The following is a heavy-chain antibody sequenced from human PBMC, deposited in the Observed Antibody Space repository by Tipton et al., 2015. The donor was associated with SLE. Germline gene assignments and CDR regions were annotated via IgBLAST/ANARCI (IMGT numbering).Heavy chain of an antibody. D-gene: IGHD5-18*01. CDR2: ISYDGTNK. V-gene: IGHV3-30*18. CDR3: AKSSGRYIQLYLSS. J-gene: IGHJ5*02. Sequence: SLRLSCAASGFTFISYGMHWVRQAPGEGLEWVAVISYDGTNKYYADSVKGRFTISRDNSKNTLYLQMNSLRAEDTAVYYCAKSSGRYIQLYLSSWGQGTPVTVSS. CDR1: GFTFISYG.